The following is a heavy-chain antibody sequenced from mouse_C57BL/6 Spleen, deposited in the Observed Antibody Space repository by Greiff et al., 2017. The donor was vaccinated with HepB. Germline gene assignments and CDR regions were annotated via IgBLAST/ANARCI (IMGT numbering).Heavy chain of an antibody. CDR2: IYPNNGGN. J-gene: IGHJ3*01. Sequence: EVQLQQSGPELVKPGASVKMSCKASGYTFTDYYMHWVKQSHGKSLEWIGYIYPNNGGNGYNQKFKGKATLTVDKSSSTAYMELRSLTSEDSAVYYCARRYSGDYDRGAWFAYWGQGTLVTVSA. V-gene: IGHV1-34*01. CDR3: ARRYSGDYDRGAWFAY. D-gene: IGHD2-4*01. CDR1: GYTFTDYY.